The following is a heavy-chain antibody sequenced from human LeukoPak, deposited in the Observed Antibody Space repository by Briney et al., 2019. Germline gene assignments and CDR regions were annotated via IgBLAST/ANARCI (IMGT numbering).Heavy chain of an antibody. D-gene: IGHD4-11*01. V-gene: IGHV3-48*01. CDR2: ISSSSSTI. CDR1: GFTFSTYS. CDR3: TSALTTTRNAFDV. Sequence: GGSLRLSCAASGFTFSTYSINWVRQAPGKGLEWVSYISSSSSTIYYADSVKGRFTISRDNTKNSLYLQMNSLRAEDTAVYYCTSALTTTRNAFDVWGQGTKVTVSS. J-gene: IGHJ3*01.